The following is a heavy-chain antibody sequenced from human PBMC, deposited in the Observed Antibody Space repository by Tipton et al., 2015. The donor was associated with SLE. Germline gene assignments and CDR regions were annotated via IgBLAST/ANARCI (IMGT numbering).Heavy chain of an antibody. D-gene: IGHD6-19*01. CDR2: IYPGDSDT. CDR3: ARVQWLGEYYVDY. V-gene: IGHV5-51*03. J-gene: IGHJ4*02. Sequence: QLVQSGAEVNQPGESLRISCQASGYTFTTSWIAWVRQMPGKGLEWMGIIYPGDSDTRYSPSFQGQVTISADKSISTAYLQGSSLKASDTAMYYCARVQWLGEYYVDYWGQGTLVTVSS. CDR1: GYTFTTSW.